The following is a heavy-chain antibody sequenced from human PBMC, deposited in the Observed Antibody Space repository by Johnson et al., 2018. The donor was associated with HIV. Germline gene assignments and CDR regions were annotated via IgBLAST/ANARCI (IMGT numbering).Heavy chain of an antibody. J-gene: IGHJ3*02. CDR3: AKVLVAGYAFDI. Sequence: VQLVESGGGVVQPGRSLRLSCAASGFTFDDYAMSWVRQAPGKGLEWVSDINWNGGSTGYADSVKGRFSISRDNAKNSLFLQMNSLRAEDTAVYYVAKVLVAGYAFDIWGQGTMVTVSS. V-gene: IGHV3-20*04. D-gene: IGHD2-15*01. CDR2: INWNGGST. CDR1: GFTFDDYA.